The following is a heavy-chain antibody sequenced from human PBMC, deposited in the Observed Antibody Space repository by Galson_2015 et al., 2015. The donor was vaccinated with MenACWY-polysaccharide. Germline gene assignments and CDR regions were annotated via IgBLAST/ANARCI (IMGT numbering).Heavy chain of an antibody. V-gene: IGHV3-23*01. Sequence: SLRLSCAASGFIFNTYGMAWARQAPGKGLEWASAISGSASGGTTYYAASVKGRFTISKDNSKNTLYLQMNSLRVEDTAVYYCAREDFCSGGTCYFYDYWGQGTLVTVSS. J-gene: IGHJ4*02. CDR3: AREDFCSGGTCYFYDY. D-gene: IGHD2-15*01. CDR2: ISGSASGGTT. CDR1: GFIFNTYG.